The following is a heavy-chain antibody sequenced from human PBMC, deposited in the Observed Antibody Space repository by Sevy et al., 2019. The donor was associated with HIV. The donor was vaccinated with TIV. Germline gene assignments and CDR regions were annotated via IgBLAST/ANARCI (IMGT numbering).Heavy chain of an antibody. J-gene: IGHJ4*02. Sequence: GGSLRLSCAASGFSFSTYSMNWVRQAPGKGLEWVSYISTSSSTIYYADSVKGRFTISRDNAKRSLYLQMNSLRDEDTAVYYCVRDAAVASTLYYFDFWGQGTLVTVSS. CDR2: ISTSSSTI. D-gene: IGHD6-19*01. V-gene: IGHV3-48*02. CDR1: GFSFSTYS. CDR3: VRDAAVASTLYYFDF.